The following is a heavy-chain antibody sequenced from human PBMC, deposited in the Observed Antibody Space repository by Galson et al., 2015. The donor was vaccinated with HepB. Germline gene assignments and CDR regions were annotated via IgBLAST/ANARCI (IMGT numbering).Heavy chain of an antibody. CDR1: GGSISSPNYY. CDR2: IYYSGST. V-gene: IGHV4-31*03. CDR3: ARHESESKTYAADN. J-gene: IGHJ4*02. Sequence: TLSLTCTVSGGSISSPNYYWSCLRQHPGKALEWLGYIYYSGSTSYYPSLKSRVTISVDTSKKQFCLKLTSATAADTAVYHCARHESESKTYAADNWGQGTLVTVSS. D-gene: IGHD2-2*01.